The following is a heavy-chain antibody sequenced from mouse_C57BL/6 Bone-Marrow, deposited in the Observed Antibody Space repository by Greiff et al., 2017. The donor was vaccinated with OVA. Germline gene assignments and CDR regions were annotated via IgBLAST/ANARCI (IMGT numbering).Heavy chain of an antibody. J-gene: IGHJ2*01. D-gene: IGHD3-2*02. V-gene: IGHV5-16*01. CDR3: AREKQLRLRGYYFDY. Sequence: EVHLVESEGGLVQPGSSMKLSCTASGFTFSDYYMAWVRQVPEKGLEWVANINYDGSSTYYLDSLKSRFIISRDNAKNILYLQMSSLKSEDTATYYCAREKQLRLRGYYFDYWGQGTTLTVSS. CDR2: INYDGSST. CDR1: GFTFSDYY.